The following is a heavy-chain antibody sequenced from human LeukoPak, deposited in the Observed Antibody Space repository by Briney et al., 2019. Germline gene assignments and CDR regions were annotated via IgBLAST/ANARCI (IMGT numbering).Heavy chain of an antibody. CDR3: TASDHLYCSSISCHFDY. D-gene: IGHD2-2*01. CDR1: GFTFGGYG. V-gene: IGHV3-49*04. J-gene: IGHJ4*02. Sequence: GGSLRLSCTASGFTFGGYGMSWVRQAPGKGQEWVGFIKSRNNGGTTQHAASVKGRFTISRDDSKSIAYLQMNSLKTEDTAVYYCTASDHLYCSSISCHFDYWGQGTLVTVSS. CDR2: IKSRNNGGTT.